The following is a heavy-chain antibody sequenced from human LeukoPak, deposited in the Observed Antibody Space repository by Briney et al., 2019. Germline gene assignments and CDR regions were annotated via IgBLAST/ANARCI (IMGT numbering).Heavy chain of an antibody. CDR2: ISAYNGNT. CDR1: GYTFTSYG. Sequence: ASVKVSCKASGYTFTSYGISWVRQAPGQGLEWMGWISAYNGNTSYAQKLQGRVTMTTDTSTSTAYMELRSLRSDDTAVYYCARAWGAMVSPHYYYYGMDVWGQGTTVTVSS. V-gene: IGHV1-18*01. J-gene: IGHJ6*02. D-gene: IGHD5-18*01. CDR3: ARAWGAMVSPHYYYYGMDV.